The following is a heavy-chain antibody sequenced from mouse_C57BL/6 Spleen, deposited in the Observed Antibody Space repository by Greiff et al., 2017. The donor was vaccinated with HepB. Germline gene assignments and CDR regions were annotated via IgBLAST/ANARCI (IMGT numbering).Heavy chain of an antibody. CDR3: ARGSYSSWFAY. CDR1: GYSITSGYY. D-gene: IGHD2-12*01. V-gene: IGHV3-6*01. J-gene: IGHJ3*01. CDR2: ISYDGSN. Sequence: EVKLMESGPGLVKPSQSLSLTCSVTGYSITSGYYWNWIRQFPGNKLEWMGYISYDGSNNYNPSLKNRISITRDTSKNQFFLKLNSVTTEDTATYYCARGSYSSWFAYWGQGTLVTVSA.